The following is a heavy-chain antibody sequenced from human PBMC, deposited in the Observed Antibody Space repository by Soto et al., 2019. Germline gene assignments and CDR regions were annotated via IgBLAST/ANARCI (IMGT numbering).Heavy chain of an antibody. D-gene: IGHD3-22*01. CDR2: ISGGGGSTR. J-gene: IGHJ4*02. V-gene: IGHV3-11*01. CDR1: GFTFSDYY. CDR3: ARVRGYYDSSGFDS. Sequence: QVQLVESGGGLVKPGGSLRLSCAASGFTFSDYYMSWIRQAPGTGPEWVSYISGGGGSTRSYADSVKGRFTISRDNAQNSLYLQMNSLSAEDTAVYYCARVRGYYDSSGFDSWGQGTLVTVSS.